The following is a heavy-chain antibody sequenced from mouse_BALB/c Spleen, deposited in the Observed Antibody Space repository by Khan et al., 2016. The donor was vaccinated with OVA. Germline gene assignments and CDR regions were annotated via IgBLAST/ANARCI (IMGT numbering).Heavy chain of an antibody. CDR1: GYSITSDYA. J-gene: IGHJ4*01. CDR2: ISYSGST. V-gene: IGHV3-2*02. D-gene: IGHD4-1*01. CDR3: ASDLGRYYALDY. Sequence: EVQLQESGPGLVKPSQSLSLTCTVTGYSITSDYAWNWIRQFPGNKLEWMGYISYSGSTTYNPSLKSRISITRDTSKDQFFLQLKSVTSEATATYYCASDLGRYYALDYWGQGTSVTVSS.